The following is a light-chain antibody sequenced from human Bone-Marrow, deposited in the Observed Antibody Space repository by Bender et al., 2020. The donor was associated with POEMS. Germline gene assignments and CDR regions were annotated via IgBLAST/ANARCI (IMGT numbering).Light chain of an antibody. J-gene: IGLJ2*01. CDR3: VSYTTSGTLV. CDR2: EVT. Sequence: QSALTQPASVSGSPGQSITISCTGTSSDVGSYNLVSWYQQHPGKAPKLMISEVTKRPSGVSNRFSGSKSANTASLTISGLQAEDEAHYYCVSYTTSGTLVFGGGTMLTVL. V-gene: IGLV2-14*02. CDR1: SSDVGSYNL.